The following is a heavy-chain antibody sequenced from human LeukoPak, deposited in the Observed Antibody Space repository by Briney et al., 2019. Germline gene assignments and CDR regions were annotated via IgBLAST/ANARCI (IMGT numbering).Heavy chain of an antibody. CDR1: GYTFTNYG. J-gene: IGHJ5*02. CDR3: ARITYDFWSGYYMPDDP. CDR2: ISIYNGNT. D-gene: IGHD3-3*01. Sequence: AASVEVSCKASGYTFTNYGISWVRQAPGQGLEWMGWISIYNGNTDYAQKLRGRVTMTTDTSTSTAYMELRSLRSDDTAVYYCARITYDFWSGYYMPDDPWGQGTLVPVSS. V-gene: IGHV1-18*01.